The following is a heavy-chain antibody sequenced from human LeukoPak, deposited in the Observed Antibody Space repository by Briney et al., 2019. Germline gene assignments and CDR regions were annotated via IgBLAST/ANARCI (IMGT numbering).Heavy chain of an antibody. CDR2: ISSSSSSYI. D-gene: IGHD1-26*01. CDR1: GFTFSSYS. V-gene: IGHV3-21*01. Sequence: GGSLRLSCAASGFTFSSYSMNWVRQAPGKGLEWVSSISSSSSSYIYYADSVKGRFTISRDNAKNSLYLQMNSLRAEDTAVYYCASVSWELLHPGDYWGQGTLVTVSS. J-gene: IGHJ4*02. CDR3: ASVSWELLHPGDY.